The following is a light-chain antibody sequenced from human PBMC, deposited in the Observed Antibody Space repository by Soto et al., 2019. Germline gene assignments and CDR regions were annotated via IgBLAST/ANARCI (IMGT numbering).Light chain of an antibody. Sequence: IVLTQSPATLSLSPGERATLSCRASQSVSSYLAWYQQKPGQAPRLLIYDASNRATGIPARFCGSGSGTDFTLTISSLEPEDFAVYYCQQRSNWPTFAQRTKVDNK. J-gene: IGKJ1*01. CDR2: DAS. V-gene: IGKV3-11*01. CDR1: QSVSSY. CDR3: QQRSNWPT.